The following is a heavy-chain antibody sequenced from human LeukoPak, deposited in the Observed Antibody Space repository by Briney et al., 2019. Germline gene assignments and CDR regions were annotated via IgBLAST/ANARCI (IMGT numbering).Heavy chain of an antibody. CDR3: ARGFRSSGWYAVNYFDY. J-gene: IGHJ4*02. Sequence: SETLSLTCAVYGGSFSGYYWSWIRQPPGKGLEWIGEINHSESTNYNPSLKSRVTISVDTSKNQFSLKLSSVTAADTAVYYCARGFRSSGWYAVNYFDYWGQGTLVTVSS. V-gene: IGHV4-34*01. D-gene: IGHD6-19*01. CDR2: INHSEST. CDR1: GGSFSGYY.